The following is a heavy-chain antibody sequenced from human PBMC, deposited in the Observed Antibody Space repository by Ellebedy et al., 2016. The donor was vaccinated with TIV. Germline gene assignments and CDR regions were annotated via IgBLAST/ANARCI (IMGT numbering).Heavy chain of an antibody. Sequence: GGSLRLSXAASGFTVSSNYMSWVRQAPGKGLEWVSVIYSGGSTHYADSVKGRFTISRDNSKNTLFLQMDSLRAEDTAVYYCARIFVEGWFDPWGQGTLVTVSS. CDR3: ARIFVEGWFDP. CDR2: IYSGGST. D-gene: IGHD3-3*01. J-gene: IGHJ5*02. CDR1: GFTVSSNY. V-gene: IGHV3-53*01.